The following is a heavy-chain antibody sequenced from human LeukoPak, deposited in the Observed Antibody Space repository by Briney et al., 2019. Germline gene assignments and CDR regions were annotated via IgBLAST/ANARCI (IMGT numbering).Heavy chain of an antibody. CDR2: MYHSGST. V-gene: IGHV4-59*01. Sequence: SETLSLTCTVSGGSISSYFWSWIRQSPGKGLGWIGLMYHSGSTNYNPSLKSRVIMSQDTSTNQFSLQVNSVTAADSAVYYCARSFRGYSQGYYYYAMDVWGQGTTVTVFS. D-gene: IGHD5-18*01. CDR3: ARSFRGYSQGYYYYAMDV. J-gene: IGHJ6*02. CDR1: GGSISSYF.